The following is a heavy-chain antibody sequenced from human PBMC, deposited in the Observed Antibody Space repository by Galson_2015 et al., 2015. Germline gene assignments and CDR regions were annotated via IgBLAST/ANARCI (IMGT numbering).Heavy chain of an antibody. J-gene: IGHJ6*03. CDR1: GYTFTSYA. V-gene: IGHV1-3*04. CDR3: ANSGSGSGLYYYYMDV. Sequence: SVKVSCKASGYTFTSYAIHWVRQAPGQRLEWMGWINTGNGNTEYSQKFQGRVTITRDTYASTAYLELSSLRSEDTAVYYCANSGSGSGLYYYYMDVWGKGTTVTVSS. D-gene: IGHD3-10*01. CDR2: INTGNGNT.